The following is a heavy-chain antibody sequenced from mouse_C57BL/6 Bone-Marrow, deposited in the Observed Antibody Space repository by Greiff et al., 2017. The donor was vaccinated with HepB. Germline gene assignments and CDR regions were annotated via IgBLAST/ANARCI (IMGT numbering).Heavy chain of an antibody. CDR3: ARGGYGSSPYYYAMDY. J-gene: IGHJ4*01. D-gene: IGHD1-1*01. CDR2: IYPRSGNT. V-gene: IGHV1-81*01. Sequence: VQLQQSGAELARPGASVKLSCKASGYTFTSYGISWVKQRTGQGLEWIGEIYPRSGNTYYNEKFKGKATLTADKSSSTAYMELRSLTSEDSAVYVCARGGYGSSPYYYAMDYWGQGTSVTVSS. CDR1: GYTFTSYG.